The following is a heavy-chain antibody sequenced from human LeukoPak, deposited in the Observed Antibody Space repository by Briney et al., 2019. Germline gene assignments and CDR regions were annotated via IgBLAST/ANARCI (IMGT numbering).Heavy chain of an antibody. D-gene: IGHD3-3*01. CDR2: IYHSGST. V-gene: IGHV4-38-2*01. CDR3: ARVAWSGYYWFDP. Sequence: KPSETLSLTCAVSGYSISSGYYWGWIRQPSGKGLEWIGSIYHSGSTYYNPSLKSRVTISVDTSKNQFSLKLSSVTAADTAVYYCARVAWSGYYWFDPWGQGTLVTVSS. J-gene: IGHJ5*02. CDR1: GYSISSGYY.